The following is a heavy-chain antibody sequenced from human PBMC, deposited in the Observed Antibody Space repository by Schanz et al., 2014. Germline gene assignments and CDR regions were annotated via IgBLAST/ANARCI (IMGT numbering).Heavy chain of an antibody. V-gene: IGHV1-8*01. J-gene: IGHJ4*02. CDR2: MQPESGKT. Sequence: QVQLVQSGAELRKPGTSVKVSCKTSGYTFSNDDINWVRQAIGQGPEWMGWMQPESGKTHYAEKFQGKVAMTRDVAISTAYMELSSLASEDTAWYYCASSGAGYSSSWDFDYWGQGTLVAVSS. CDR3: ASSGAGYSSSWDFDY. D-gene: IGHD6-13*01. CDR1: GYTFSNDD.